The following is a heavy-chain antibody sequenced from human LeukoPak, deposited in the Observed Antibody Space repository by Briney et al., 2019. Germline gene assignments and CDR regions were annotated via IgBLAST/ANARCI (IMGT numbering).Heavy chain of an antibody. CDR3: AKAVVGGYYDSSGYYQEHYYYGMDV. CDR1: GFTFSSYS. J-gene: IGHJ6*02. D-gene: IGHD3-22*01. Sequence: GGSLRLSCAASGFTFSSYSMNWVRQAPGKGLEWVSSISSSSSYIYYADSVKGRFTISRDNSKNTLYLQMNSLRAEDTAVYYCAKAVVGGYYDSSGYYQEHYYYGMDVWGQGTTVTVSS. CDR2: ISSSSSYI. V-gene: IGHV3-21*04.